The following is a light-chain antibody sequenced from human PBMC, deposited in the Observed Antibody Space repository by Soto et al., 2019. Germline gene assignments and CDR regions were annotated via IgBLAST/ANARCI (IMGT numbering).Light chain of an antibody. CDR1: LGISSY. J-gene: IGKJ4*01. V-gene: IGKV1-8*01. CDR3: QQYYSYPPT. Sequence: AIRMTQSPSSFSASTGDRVTISCRASLGISSYLAWYQQKPGKAPKLLIYAASTLQSGVPSRFSGSGSGTDFTLTISCLQSEDFATYYCQQYYSYPPTFGGGTKVEIK. CDR2: AAS.